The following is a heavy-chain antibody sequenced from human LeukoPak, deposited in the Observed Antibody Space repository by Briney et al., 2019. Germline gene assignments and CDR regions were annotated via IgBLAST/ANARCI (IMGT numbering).Heavy chain of an antibody. J-gene: IGHJ4*02. D-gene: IGHD3-10*01. CDR2: IKQDGSDI. CDR1: GFNFNSYW. Sequence: GGSLRLSCAASGFNFNSYWMSWVRQAPGKGLECAANIKQDGSDIYFVDYVKGRFTISRDNAKNSLYLQMNRLRGEDTAVYYCARARYGSGGYFFDFWGQGTLVTVSS. V-gene: IGHV3-7*04. CDR3: ARARYGSGGYFFDF.